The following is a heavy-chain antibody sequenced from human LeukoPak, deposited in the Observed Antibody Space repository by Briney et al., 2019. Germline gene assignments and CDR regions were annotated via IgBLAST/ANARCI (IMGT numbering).Heavy chain of an antibody. J-gene: IGHJ3*02. CDR2: VYYSGST. V-gene: IGHV4-59*01. CDR3: AREGSAFDI. CDR1: GDFITAYY. Sequence: SETLSLTCTVSGDFITAYYWSWIRQPPGKGLEWIGYVYYSGSTEYNPSLRSRVTISLEMSKRQFSLNLTSVTAADTAVYYCAREGSAFDIWGQGTMVTVSS.